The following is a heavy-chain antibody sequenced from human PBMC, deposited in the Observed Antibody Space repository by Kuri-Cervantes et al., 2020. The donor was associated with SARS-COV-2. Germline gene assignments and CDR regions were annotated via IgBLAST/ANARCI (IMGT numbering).Heavy chain of an antibody. Sequence: GGSLRLSCVASGFTFSSYGMHWVRQAPGKGLVWVSLLTNDGSDAILADSVKGSFTISRANAKYMFYLYINSLRADAMAVYYCASDSMTTRDFDYWGQGTLVTVSS. J-gene: IGHJ4*02. CDR2: LTNDGSDA. V-gene: IGHV3-74*01. CDR3: ASDSMTTRDFDY. D-gene: IGHD4-11*01. CDR1: GFTFSSYG.